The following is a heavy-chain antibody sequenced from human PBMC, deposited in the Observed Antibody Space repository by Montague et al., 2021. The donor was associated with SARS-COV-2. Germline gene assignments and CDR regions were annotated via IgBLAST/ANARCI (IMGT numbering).Heavy chain of an antibody. CDR2: VNHSGGT. D-gene: IGHD3-9*01. CDR3: VRHPHYDGLNGPPDF. Sequence: SETLSLTCAVYGGSFNHYYWTWIRQAPGKGLEWIGEVNHSGGTNYNPSLKSRVTISVDTSKNQFSLRLTSVTAADTAFYHCVRHPHYDGLNGPPDFWDQGALVTVSS. V-gene: IGHV4-34*01. J-gene: IGHJ4*02. CDR1: GGSFNHYY.